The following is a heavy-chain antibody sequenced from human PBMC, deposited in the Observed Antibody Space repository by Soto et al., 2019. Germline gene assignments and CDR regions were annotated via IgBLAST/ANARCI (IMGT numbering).Heavy chain of an antibody. V-gene: IGHV1-2*04. CDR2: INPNSGGT. CDR3: ARGGRAATPLAYYYYMDV. CDR1: GYTFTGYY. J-gene: IGHJ6*03. D-gene: IGHD2-15*01. Sequence: ASVKGSCKASGYTFTGYYMDWVRQAPGQGLEWMGWINPNSGGTNYAQKFQGWVTMTRDTSISTAYMELSRLRSDDTAVYYCARGGRAATPLAYYYYMDVWGKGTTVTVSS.